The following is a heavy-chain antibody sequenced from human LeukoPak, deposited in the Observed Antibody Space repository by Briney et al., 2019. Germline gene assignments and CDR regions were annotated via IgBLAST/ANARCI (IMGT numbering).Heavy chain of an antibody. CDR2: IYHSGST. CDR3: ARVLARGQWLVSWFDP. J-gene: IGHJ5*02. V-gene: IGHV4-61*01. D-gene: IGHD6-19*01. CDR1: GGSVISGNHY. Sequence: KPSETLSLTCSVSGGSVISGNHYWSWIRQPPGKGLEWIGNIYHSGSTNYNSSLKSRVTISVDTSKNQFSLRVRSVTAADTAVYYCARVLARGQWLVSWFDPWGQGTLVTVSP.